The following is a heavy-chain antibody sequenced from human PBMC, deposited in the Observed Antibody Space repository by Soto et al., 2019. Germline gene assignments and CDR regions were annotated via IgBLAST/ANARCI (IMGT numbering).Heavy chain of an antibody. CDR3: AAPRAAVPHTRYFDP. D-gene: IGHD6-13*01. CDR1: GFTFPNYA. CDR2: IGGSGGRP. V-gene: IGHV3-23*01. Sequence: GSLRLSCAASGFTFPNYAMGWVRQVPGKGLEWVSSIGGSGGRPYYADSVQGRFAISRDDSKNTLYLQLNSLTAADTAVYYCAAPRAAVPHTRYFDPWGQGTPVTVS. J-gene: IGHJ5*02.